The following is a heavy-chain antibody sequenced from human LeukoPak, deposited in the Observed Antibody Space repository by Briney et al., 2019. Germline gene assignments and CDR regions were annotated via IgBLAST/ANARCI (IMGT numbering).Heavy chain of an antibody. D-gene: IGHD3-3*01. Sequence: ASVKVSCKASGYTFTYYAMHWVRQAPGQRLEWMGWINDDNGNTKYSQQFQDRVTITMDTSASTAYMELSSLRSEDTAVYYCARVEGGYEEYWGQGTLVTVSS. CDR1: GYTFTYYA. V-gene: IGHV1-3*01. CDR3: ARVEGGYEEY. CDR2: INDDNGNT. J-gene: IGHJ4*02.